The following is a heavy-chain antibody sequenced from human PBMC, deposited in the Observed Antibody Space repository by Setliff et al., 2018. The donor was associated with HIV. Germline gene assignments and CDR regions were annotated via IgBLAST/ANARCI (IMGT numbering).Heavy chain of an antibody. CDR1: GGSINSSLYY. CDR3: ARSLGGRFDP. D-gene: IGHD3-10*01. Sequence: PSETLSLTCTVSGGSINSSLYYWAWIRQHPGRGLEWIGYIYSSGSTYNNPSLKSRVTISLDTSKEQFSLNLSSVTAADTAVYYCARSLGGRFDPWGQGTLVTVSS. CDR2: IYSSGST. J-gene: IGHJ5*02. V-gene: IGHV4-31*03.